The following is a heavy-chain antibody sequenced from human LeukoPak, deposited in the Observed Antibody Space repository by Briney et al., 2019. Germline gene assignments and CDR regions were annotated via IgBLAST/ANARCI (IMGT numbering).Heavy chain of an antibody. D-gene: IGHD6-19*01. CDR1: RGAISSYY. V-gene: IGHV4-4*07. J-gene: IGHJ4*02. CDR3: ARDRPGHGYSSGWYYFDY. CDR2: IYTSGST. Sequence: KPSETLSLTCTVARGAISSYYWSWIRQPAGKGLEWIGRIYTSGSTNYNPSLKSRVTMSVDTSKNQFSLKLSSVTAADTAVYYCARDRPGHGYSSGWYYFDYWGQGTLVTVSS.